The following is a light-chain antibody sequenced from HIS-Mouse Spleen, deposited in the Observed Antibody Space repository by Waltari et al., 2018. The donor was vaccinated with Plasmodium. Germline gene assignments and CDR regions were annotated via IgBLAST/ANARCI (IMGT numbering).Light chain of an antibody. J-gene: IGLJ3*02. CDR3: MIWPSNASGV. CDR2: YYPDSDK. Sequence: QPVLTQPPSSSASPGESARLTCTLPSHIHVGRYNIYWYQQQPGSPPRSLLYYYPDSDKGQGSGVPSRFSGSKDASANTGILLISGLQSEDEADYYCMIWPSNASGVFGGGTKLTVL. CDR1: SHIHVGRYN. V-gene: IGLV5-37*01.